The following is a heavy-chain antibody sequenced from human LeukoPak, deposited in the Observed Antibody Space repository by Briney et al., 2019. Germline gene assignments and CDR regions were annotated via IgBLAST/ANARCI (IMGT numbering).Heavy chain of an antibody. D-gene: IGHD3-10*01. V-gene: IGHV3-23*01. CDR3: AKGGPYYYGSGSYEGFDY. CDR1: GFTFNSYA. J-gene: IGHJ4*02. CDR2: VSGSGGNT. Sequence: GGSLRLSCAAPGFTFNSYAMSWVRQAPGKGLEWVSTVSGSGGNTYYADSVKGRFTISRDNSKNTLYLQMNSLRAEDTAVYYCAKGGPYYYGSGSYEGFDYWGQGTLVTVSS.